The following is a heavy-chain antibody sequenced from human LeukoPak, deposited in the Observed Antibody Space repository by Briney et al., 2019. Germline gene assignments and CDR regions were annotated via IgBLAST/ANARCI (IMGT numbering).Heavy chain of an antibody. CDR3: AVLLWFGELLQDY. CDR1: GYTFTGYY. V-gene: IGHV1-2*06. Sequence: ASVKVSCKASGYTFTGYYMHWVRQAPGQGLEWMGRINPNSGGTNYAQKFQGRVTMTRDTSISTAYMELSRLRSDDTAVYYCAVLLWFGELLQDYWGQGTLVTASS. D-gene: IGHD3-10*01. CDR2: INPNSGGT. J-gene: IGHJ4*02.